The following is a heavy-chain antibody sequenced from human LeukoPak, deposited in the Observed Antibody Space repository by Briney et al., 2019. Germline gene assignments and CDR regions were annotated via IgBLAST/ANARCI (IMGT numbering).Heavy chain of an antibody. Sequence: PGRSRTLSCEASAFTFGSYAMYWVRQAAGKVLEWVAGILRSGGRAHYADSAKGRLTISRDNSKNTVYLQINSLRAEDTAVYYCGKTTTGYSSGPKPAWPVDYWGQRTLVTVSS. CDR3: GKTTTGYSSGPKPAWPVDY. CDR2: ILRSGGRA. J-gene: IGHJ4*02. V-gene: IGHV3-23*01. D-gene: IGHD6-19*01. CDR1: AFTFGSYA.